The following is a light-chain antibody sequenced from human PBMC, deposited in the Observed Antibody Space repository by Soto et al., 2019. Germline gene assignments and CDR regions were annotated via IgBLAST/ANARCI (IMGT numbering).Light chain of an antibody. CDR3: QYYDSSLSAL. CDR1: SSNIGAGYD. CDR2: GNS. J-gene: IGLJ7*01. Sequence: QSVLTQPPSVSGAPGQRVTISCTGSSSNIGAGYDVHWYQQLPGTAPKLLIYGNSNRPSGVPDRFSGSKSGTSASLAITGLHAEDDADYYCQYYDSSLSALFGGGTQLTVL. V-gene: IGLV1-40*01.